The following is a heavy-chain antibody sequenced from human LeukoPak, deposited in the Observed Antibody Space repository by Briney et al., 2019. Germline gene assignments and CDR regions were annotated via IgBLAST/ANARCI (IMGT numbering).Heavy chain of an antibody. Sequence: PGVPLRLPCRVSVHLHNINSISWVPEAPGKGLEWVSFIYSDNTHYSDSVKGRFTISRDNSKNTLYLQLNSLRADDTAVYYCAKSSLYWGQGTLVTVSS. CDR1: VHLHNINS. CDR2: IYSDNT. V-gene: IGHV3-53*01. CDR3: AKSSLY. D-gene: IGHD6-6*01. J-gene: IGHJ4*02.